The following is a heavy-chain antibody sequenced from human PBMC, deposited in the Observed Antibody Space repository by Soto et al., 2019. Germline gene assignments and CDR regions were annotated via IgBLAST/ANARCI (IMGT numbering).Heavy chain of an antibody. CDR2: ISGGSSVT. Sequence: AMTWVRQAPGKGLEWVSTISGGSSVTYYGDSVKGRFTISRDNAKKTLFLQLNRLSAEDTATYYCAKVLSKNYYYPFDFWGQGTQVTVSS. J-gene: IGHJ4*02. D-gene: IGHD3-10*01. CDR1: A. V-gene: IGHV3-23*01. CDR3: AKVLSKNYYYPFDF.